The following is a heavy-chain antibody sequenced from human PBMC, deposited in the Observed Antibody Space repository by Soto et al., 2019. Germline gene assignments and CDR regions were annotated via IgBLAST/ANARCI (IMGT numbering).Heavy chain of an antibody. CDR2: IRSKANSYAT. CDR3: ARNSYYDSRDSFDP. D-gene: IGHD3-22*01. J-gene: IGHJ5*02. CDR1: GFTFSGSA. V-gene: IGHV3-73*01. Sequence: PGGSLRLSCAASGFTFSGSAMHWVRQASGKGLEWVGRIRSKANSYATAYAASVKGRFTISRDDSKNTAYLQMNSLKTEDTAVYYCARNSYYDSRDSFDPWGQGTLVTVSS.